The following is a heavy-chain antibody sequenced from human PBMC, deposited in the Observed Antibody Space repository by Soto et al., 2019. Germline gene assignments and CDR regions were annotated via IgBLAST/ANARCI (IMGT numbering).Heavy chain of an antibody. D-gene: IGHD1-26*01. V-gene: IGHV4-59*01. CDR2: IFYNGNT. CDR3: ARDRGGSYSHFDY. J-gene: IGHJ4*02. Sequence: ETLSLTCSVSGGSISSFFWSWVRQPPGKGLEWIGYIFYNGNTNYNPSFESRVTMSVDTSKNQFSLNLSSVTAADTAVYYCARDRGGSYSHFDYWGQGARVTVSS. CDR1: GGSISSFF.